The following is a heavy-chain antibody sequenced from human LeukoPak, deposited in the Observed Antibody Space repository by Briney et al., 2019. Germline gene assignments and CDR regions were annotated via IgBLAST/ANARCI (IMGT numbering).Heavy chain of an antibody. CDR2: INPSGGST. Sequence: ASVKVSCKASGYTFTSYYMHWVRQAPGQGLEWMGIINPSGGSTSYAQKFQGRVTMTRDTSTSTVYMELSSLRSEDTAVYYCARDPSDSSAYSEDDAFDIWGQGTMVTVSS. J-gene: IGHJ3*02. V-gene: IGHV1-46*01. CDR1: GYTFTSYY. D-gene: IGHD3-22*01. CDR3: ARDPSDSSAYSEDDAFDI.